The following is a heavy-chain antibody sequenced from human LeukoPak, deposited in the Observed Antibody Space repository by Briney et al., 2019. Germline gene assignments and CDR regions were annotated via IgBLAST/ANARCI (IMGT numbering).Heavy chain of an antibody. D-gene: IGHD3-22*01. CDR2: IYYSGST. V-gene: IGHV4-30-4*08. Sequence: SETLSLTCTVSGGSISSSSYYWGWIRQPPGKGLEWIGYIYYSGSTYYNPSLKSRVTISVDTSKNQFSLKLSSVTAADTAVYYCVRPSSGLNGYWGQGTLVTVSS. CDR1: GGSISSSSYY. J-gene: IGHJ4*02. CDR3: VRPSSGLNGY.